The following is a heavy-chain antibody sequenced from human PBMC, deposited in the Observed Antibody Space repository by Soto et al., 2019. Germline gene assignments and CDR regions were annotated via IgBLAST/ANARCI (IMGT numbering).Heavy chain of an antibody. CDR2: IYYSGST. V-gene: IGHV4-59*01. J-gene: IGHJ5*02. D-gene: IGHD6-13*01. CDR1: GGSISSYY. CDR3: ARGGGYSSSWYFVWFDP. Sequence: SETLSLTCTVSGGSISSYYWSWIRQPPGKGLEWIGYIYYSGSTNYNPSLKSRVTISVDTSKNQFSLKLSSVTAADTAVYYCARGGGYSSSWYFVWFDPWGQGTLVTVSS.